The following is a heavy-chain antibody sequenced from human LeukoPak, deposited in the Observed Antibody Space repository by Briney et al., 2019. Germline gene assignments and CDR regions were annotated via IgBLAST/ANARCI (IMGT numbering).Heavy chain of an antibody. CDR1: GGSINNYH. Sequence: SETLSLTCAVSGGSINNYHWSWIRQPQGKGLEWIGCFNHSGSTTYNPSLKSRVTISVDASKSVFSLKLDSVTAADTAMYFCASTQQWLAFDYWGQGILVTVSS. J-gene: IGHJ4*02. CDR3: ASTQQWLAFDY. CDR2: FNHSGST. D-gene: IGHD6-19*01. V-gene: IGHV4-59*03.